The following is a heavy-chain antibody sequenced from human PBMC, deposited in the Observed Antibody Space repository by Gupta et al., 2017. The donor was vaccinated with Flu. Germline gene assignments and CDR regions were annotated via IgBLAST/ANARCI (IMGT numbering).Heavy chain of an antibody. D-gene: IGHD2-15*01. CDR3: ARAGAGDCSGGSSYSGFDH. Sequence: WRRQAQGKGWVGGSSIKSGERSSSDTDSVRGRLTIDRDNAKNSMDLRIISLRAEDTAVYDCARAGAGDCSGGSSYSGFDHWGQGTRVTVSS. CDR2: IKSGERSS. V-gene: IGHV3-74*01. J-gene: IGHJ5*02.